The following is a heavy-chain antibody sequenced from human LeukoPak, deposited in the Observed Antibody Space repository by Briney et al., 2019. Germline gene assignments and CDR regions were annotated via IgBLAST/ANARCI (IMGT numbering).Heavy chain of an antibody. CDR2: IYYSGST. V-gene: IGHV4-39*07. CDR3: ACRIAVASGYWFDP. D-gene: IGHD6-19*01. Sequence: SETLSLTCTVSGGSISSSSYYWGWIRQPPGKGLEWIGSIYYSGSTYYNPSLKSRVTISVDTSKNQFSLKLSSVTAADTAVYYCACRIAVASGYWFDPWGQGTLVTVSS. CDR1: GGSISSSSYY. J-gene: IGHJ5*02.